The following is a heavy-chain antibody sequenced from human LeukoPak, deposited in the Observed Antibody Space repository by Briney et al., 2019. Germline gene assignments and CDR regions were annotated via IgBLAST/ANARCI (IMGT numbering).Heavy chain of an antibody. CDR3: AGDRSGYSPMVY. D-gene: IGHD3-3*01. Sequence: SVKVSCKASGGTFSSYAISWVRQAPGQGLEWMGGIIPIFGTANYAQKFQGRVTITADESTSTAYMELSSLRSEDTAVYYCAGDRSGYSPMVYWGQGTLVTVSS. CDR2: IIPIFGTA. V-gene: IGHV1-69*01. J-gene: IGHJ4*02. CDR1: GGTFSSYA.